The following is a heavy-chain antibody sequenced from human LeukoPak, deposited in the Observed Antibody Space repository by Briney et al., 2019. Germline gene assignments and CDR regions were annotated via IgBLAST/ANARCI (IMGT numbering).Heavy chain of an antibody. J-gene: IGHJ4*02. CDR1: GYTFTGYY. V-gene: IGHV1-2*04. CDR3: AKSVYSYGLFGSAKDY. CDR2: INPNSGGT. Sequence: GASVKVSCKASGYTFTGYYMHWVRQAPGQGLEWMGWINPNSGGTNYAQKFQGWVTMTRDTSISTAYMELSSLRAEDTAVYYCAKSVYSYGLFGSAKDYWGQGTLVTVSS. D-gene: IGHD5-18*01.